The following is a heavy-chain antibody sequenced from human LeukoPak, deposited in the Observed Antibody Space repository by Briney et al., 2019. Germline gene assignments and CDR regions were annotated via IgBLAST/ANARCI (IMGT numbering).Heavy chain of an antibody. CDR2: LSGSGITT. V-gene: IGHV3-23*01. CDR3: AKGIYSSGWSYFDY. D-gene: IGHD6-19*01. CDR1: GFTFRSNA. J-gene: IGHJ4*01. Sequence: GGSLRLSCVASGFTFRSNAMNWIRQAPGKGLEWVSTLSGSGITTYYADSVKGRFTISRDNSKNTLYLQMNSLRAEDTAVYYCAKGIYSSGWSYFDYWGHGTLVTVSS.